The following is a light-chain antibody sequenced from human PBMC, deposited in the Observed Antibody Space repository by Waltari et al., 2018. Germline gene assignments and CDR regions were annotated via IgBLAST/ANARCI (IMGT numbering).Light chain of an antibody. CDR2: GAS. CDR3: QQHNNWPRT. J-gene: IGKJ1*01. V-gene: IGKV3-15*01. CDR1: QSVTSN. Sequence: EIVMTQSPATLSVSQGERDTLSCRASQSVTSNLAWYQQKPGQAPRLLIYGASTRATGIPARFSGSGSGTEFTLTISSLQSEDFAVYYCQQHNNWPRTFGQGTKVEIK.